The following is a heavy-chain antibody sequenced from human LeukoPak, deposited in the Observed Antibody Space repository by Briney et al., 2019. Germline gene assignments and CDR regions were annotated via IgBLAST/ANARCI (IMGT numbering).Heavy chain of an antibody. CDR1: GGSISSGGYY. J-gene: IGHJ4*02. Sequence: SQTLSLTCTVSGGSISSGGYYWSWIRQPPGKGLEWIGYIYHSGSTYYNPSLKSRVTISVDTSKNQFSLKVTSVTAADTAMYYCARGLLYYDSSGNAYWGQGTLVTVSS. D-gene: IGHD3-22*01. CDR3: ARGLLYYDSSGNAY. V-gene: IGHV4-30-2*01. CDR2: IYHSGST.